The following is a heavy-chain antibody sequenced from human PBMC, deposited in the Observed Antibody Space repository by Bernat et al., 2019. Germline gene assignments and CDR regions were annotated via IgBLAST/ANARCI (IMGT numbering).Heavy chain of an antibody. J-gene: IGHJ4*02. CDR3: AKGISWRGYGDYLIDY. Sequence: EVQLVESGGGLVQPGRSLRLSCAASGFTFDDYAMHWVRQAPGKGLEWVSGISWNSGSIGYADSVKGRFTISRDNAKNSLYLQMNSLRAEDTALYYCAKGISWRGYGDYLIDYWGQGTLVTVSS. CDR2: ISWNSGSI. CDR1: GFTFDDYA. D-gene: IGHD4-17*01. V-gene: IGHV3-9*01.